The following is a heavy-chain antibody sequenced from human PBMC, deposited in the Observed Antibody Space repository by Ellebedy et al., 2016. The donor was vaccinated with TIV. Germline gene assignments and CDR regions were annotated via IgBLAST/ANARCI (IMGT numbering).Heavy chain of an antibody. D-gene: IGHD2-15*01. J-gene: IGHJ6*02. Sequence: GESLKISCAASGFPFSSFEFNWVRQSPGKGLEWVSYIRSSGTTKYYADSVKGRFTISRDNAKNSLYLQMNSLRAEDTAVYYCAAAQYYFYGKDFWGQGTRVTVSS. V-gene: IGHV3-48*03. CDR2: IRSSGTTK. CDR1: GFPFSSFE. CDR3: AAAQYYFYGKDF.